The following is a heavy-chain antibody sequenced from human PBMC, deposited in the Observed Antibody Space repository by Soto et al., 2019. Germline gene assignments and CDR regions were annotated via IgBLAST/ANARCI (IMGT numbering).Heavy chain of an antibody. CDR2: IYYSGST. D-gene: IGHD1-26*01. V-gene: IGHV4-59*01. CDR3: ASRAQLSSGTAH. CDR1: GGSISSYY. J-gene: IGHJ4*02. Sequence: PSETLSLTCTVSGGSISSYYWSWIRQPPGKGLEWIGYIYYSGSTNYNPSLKSRVTISVDTSKNQFSLKLSSVTAADTAVYYCASRAQLSSGTAHWGQGTMGNVSP.